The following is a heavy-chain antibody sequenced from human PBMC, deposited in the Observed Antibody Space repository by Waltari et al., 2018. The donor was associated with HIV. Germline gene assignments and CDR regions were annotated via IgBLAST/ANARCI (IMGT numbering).Heavy chain of an antibody. J-gene: IGHJ4*02. Sequence: EVQLVESGGGLVQPGGSLRLSCAASGFTFSSYDMNWVRQAPGKGLEWVSDIFSSGSTIYYADSVKGRFTISRDNAKNSLYLQMNSLRAEDTAVYYCARDGPGYFDYWGQGTLVTVSS. V-gene: IGHV3-48*03. CDR3: ARDGPGYFDY. CDR2: IFSSGSTI. CDR1: GFTFSSYD.